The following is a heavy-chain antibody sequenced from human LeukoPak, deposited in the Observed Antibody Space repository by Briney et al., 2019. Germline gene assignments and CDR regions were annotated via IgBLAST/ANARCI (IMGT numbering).Heavy chain of an antibody. Sequence: PSETLSLTCAVYGGSFSGYYWSWIRQPPGKGLEWIGEINHSGSTNYNPSLKSRVTISVDTSKNQFSLKLSSVTAADAAVYYCARLGEMATIDYWGQGTLVTVSS. CDR1: GGSFSGYY. CDR3: ARLGEMATIDY. J-gene: IGHJ4*02. V-gene: IGHV4-34*01. CDR2: INHSGST. D-gene: IGHD5-24*01.